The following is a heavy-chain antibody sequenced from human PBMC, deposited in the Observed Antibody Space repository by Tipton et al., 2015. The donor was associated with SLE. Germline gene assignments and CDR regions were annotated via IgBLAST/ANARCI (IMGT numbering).Heavy chain of an antibody. CDR2: IWYDGSNK. Sequence: SLRLSCAASGFTFSSYGMHWVRQAPGKGLEWVAVIWYDGSNKYYADSVKGRFTISGDNSKNTLYLQMNSLRAEDTAVYYCARGGGPWGYYFDNWGQVNLVTVSS. V-gene: IGHV3-33*01. CDR1: GFTFSSYG. CDR3: ARGGGPWGYYFDN. D-gene: IGHD1-26*01. J-gene: IGHJ4*02.